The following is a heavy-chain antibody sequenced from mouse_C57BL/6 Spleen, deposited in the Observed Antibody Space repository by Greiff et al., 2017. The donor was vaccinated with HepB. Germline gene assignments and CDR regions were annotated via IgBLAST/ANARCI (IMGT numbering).Heavy chain of an antibody. CDR2: SRNKANDYTT. D-gene: IGHD1-1*01. Sequence: EVQVVESGGGLVQSGRSLRLSCATSGFTFSDFYMEWVRQAPGKGLEWIAASRNKANDYTTEYSASVKGRFIVSRDTSQSILYLQMNALRAEDTAIYYCARDAYYYDAMDYWGQGTSVTVSS. CDR1: GFTFSDFY. CDR3: ARDAYYYDAMDY. J-gene: IGHJ4*01. V-gene: IGHV7-1*01.